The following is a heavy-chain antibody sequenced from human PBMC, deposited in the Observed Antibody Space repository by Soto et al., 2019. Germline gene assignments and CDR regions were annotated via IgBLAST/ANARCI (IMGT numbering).Heavy chain of an antibody. Sequence: XXXGXXWXRXAPGKGLEWGAIISYDGSNKYYADSVKGRFTISRDNSKNTLYLQMNSLRAEDTAVYYCAKSTAPSGYYFDYWGQGTQVTVSS. CDR1: XXXG. V-gene: IGHV3-30*18. J-gene: IGHJ4*02. CDR3: AKSTAPSGYYFDY. D-gene: IGHD3-22*01. CDR2: ISYDGSNK.